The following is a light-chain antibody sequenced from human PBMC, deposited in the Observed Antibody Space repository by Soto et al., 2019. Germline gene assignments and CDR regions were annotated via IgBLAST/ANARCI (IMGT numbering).Light chain of an antibody. Sequence: DIQMTQSPPSLSASVGDRVTITCRASQGISYYLAWYQQKPGKGPKLLIYDATILQSGVPSRFSGSGSGTDFTLTISSLQPEDVATYYCQKYNGAFSFGHGTKVDI. J-gene: IGKJ3*01. CDR2: DAT. CDR3: QKYNGAFS. V-gene: IGKV1-27*01. CDR1: QGISYY.